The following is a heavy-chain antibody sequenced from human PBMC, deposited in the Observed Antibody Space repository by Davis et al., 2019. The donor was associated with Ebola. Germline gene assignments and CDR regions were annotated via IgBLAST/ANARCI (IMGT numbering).Heavy chain of an antibody. CDR3: ARAGYSTSIPYRRHMDV. CDR1: GFTFSSYA. Sequence: GESLKISCAASGFTFSSYAMHWVRQAPVRGLEWVAIISYDGVDQYYADSVRGRFTISRDNSKNTVYLQMHSLRPEDTAVYFCARAGYSTSIPYRRHMDVWGKGTMVTVSS. J-gene: IGHJ6*03. V-gene: IGHV3-30-3*01. CDR2: ISYDGVDQ. D-gene: IGHD6-13*01.